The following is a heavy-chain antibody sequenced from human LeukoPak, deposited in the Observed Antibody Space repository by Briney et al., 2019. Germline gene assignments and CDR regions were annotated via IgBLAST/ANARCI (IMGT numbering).Heavy chain of an antibody. CDR2: MNPNSGNT. CDR3: ARPRNHREHGGNSLCY. CDR1: DYTFTIYD. D-gene: IGHD4-23*01. Sequence: ASVTVSYTSSDYTFTIYDINWVRQAPGQGPEWRGWMNPNSGNTGYAQKFQGRVTMTRNTSISTAYMELSSLRSDDTAVYYCARPRNHREHGGNSLCYWGQGTLVTVSS. V-gene: IGHV1-8*01. J-gene: IGHJ4*02.